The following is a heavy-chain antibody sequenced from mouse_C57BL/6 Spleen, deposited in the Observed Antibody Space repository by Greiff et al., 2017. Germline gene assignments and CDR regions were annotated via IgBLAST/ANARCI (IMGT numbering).Heavy chain of an antibody. Sequence: QVQLKQSGPELVKPGASVKISCKASGYAFSSSWMNWVKQRPGKGLEWIGRIYPGDGDTNYNRKFKGKATLTADKSSNTAYMQLSSLTSEDSAVYVCARKGFDDWGQGTTLTVSS. CDR2: IYPGDGDT. CDR3: ARKGFDD. J-gene: IGHJ2*01. V-gene: IGHV1-82*01. CDR1: GYAFSSSW.